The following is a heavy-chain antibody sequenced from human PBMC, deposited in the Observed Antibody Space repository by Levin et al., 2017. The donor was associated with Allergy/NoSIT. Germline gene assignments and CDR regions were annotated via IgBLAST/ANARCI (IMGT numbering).Heavy chain of an antibody. CDR1: GYTFTSHW. V-gene: IGHV5-51*01. CDR3: ARHGKTSLRFDAFDI. CDR2: IYPSDSDT. J-gene: IGHJ3*02. Sequence: ASVKVSCKGSGYTFTSHWIGWVRQMPGKGLEWMGIIYPSDSDTRYSPSFQGQVTISADKSISTAYLQWSSLKASDTAIYYCARHGKTSLRFDAFDIWGQGTMVTVSS.